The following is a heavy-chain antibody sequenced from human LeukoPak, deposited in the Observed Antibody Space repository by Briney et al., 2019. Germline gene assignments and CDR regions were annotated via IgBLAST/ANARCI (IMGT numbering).Heavy chain of an antibody. J-gene: IGHJ5*02. CDR2: VYYSGST. V-gene: IGHV4-59*01. Sequence: SETLSLTCTVSGDSISGYYWSWIRQSPGKGLEWIGEVYYSGSTHYNPSLKSRVTISVDTSKNQFSLRLTSVTAADTAIYYCARELDGNGGWFDPWGQGTLVTVSS. D-gene: IGHD5-24*01. CDR1: GDSISGYY. CDR3: ARELDGNGGWFDP.